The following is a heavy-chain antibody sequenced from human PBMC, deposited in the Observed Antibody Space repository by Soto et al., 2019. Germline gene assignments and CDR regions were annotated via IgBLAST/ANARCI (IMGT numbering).Heavy chain of an antibody. D-gene: IGHD3-3*01. V-gene: IGHV3-43*01. Sequence: GGSLRLSCAASGFTFDDYTMHWVRQAPGKGLEWVSLISWDGGSTYYADSVKGRFTISRDNSKNSLYLQMNSLRTEDTALYYCARERITIFGVVITPYGMDVWGQGTTVTVSS. CDR2: ISWDGGST. J-gene: IGHJ6*02. CDR1: GFTFDDYT. CDR3: ARERITIFGVVITPYGMDV.